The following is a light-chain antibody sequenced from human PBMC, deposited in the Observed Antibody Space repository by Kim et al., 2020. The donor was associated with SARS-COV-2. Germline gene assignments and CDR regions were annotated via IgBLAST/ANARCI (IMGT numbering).Light chain of an antibody. V-gene: IGKV3-20*01. CDR1: QSVSSSY. J-gene: IGKJ2*01. CDR3: QQYGSSYT. Sequence: SVAPGERATRSCRASQSVSSSYLAWYQQKPGQAPRLLIYGASSRATGIPDRFSGSGSGTDFTLTISRLEPEDFAVYYCQQYGSSYTFGQGTKLEI. CDR2: GAS.